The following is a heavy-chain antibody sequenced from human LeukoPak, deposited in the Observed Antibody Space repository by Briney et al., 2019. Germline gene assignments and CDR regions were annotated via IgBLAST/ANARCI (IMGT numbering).Heavy chain of an antibody. V-gene: IGHV1-69*13. CDR3: ARSYSSSPIRDYYYYGMDV. J-gene: IGHJ6*02. CDR2: IIPIFGTA. D-gene: IGHD6-6*01. CDR1: GGTFSSYA. Sequence: GASVKVSCKASGGTFSSYAISWVRQAPGQGLEWMGGIIPIFGTANYAQKFQGRVTITADESTSTAYMELSSLRSDDTAVYYCARSYSSSPIRDYYYYGMDVWGQGTTVTVSS.